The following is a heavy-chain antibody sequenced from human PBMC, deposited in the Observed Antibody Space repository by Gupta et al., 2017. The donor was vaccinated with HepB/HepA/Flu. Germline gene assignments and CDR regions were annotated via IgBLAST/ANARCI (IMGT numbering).Heavy chain of an antibody. CDR2: IVVGSGNT. CDR3: AAVSQYYYYYYYMDV. J-gene: IGHJ6*03. V-gene: IGHV1-58*01. CDR1: GFTFTSSA. Sequence: QMQLVQSGPEVKKPGTSVKVSCKASGFTFTSSAVQWVRQARGQRLEWIGWIVVGSGNTNYAQKFQERVTITRDMSTSTAYMELSSLRSEDTAVYYCAAVSQYYYYYYYMDVWGKGTTVTVSS.